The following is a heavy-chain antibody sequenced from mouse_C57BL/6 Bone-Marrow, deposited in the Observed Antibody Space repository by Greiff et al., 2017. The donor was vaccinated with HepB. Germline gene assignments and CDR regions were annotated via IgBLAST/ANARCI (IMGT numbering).Heavy chain of an antibody. Sequence: QVQLKESGPGLVAPSQSLSITCTVSGFSLTSYGVDWVRQSPGKGLEWLGVIWGVGSTNYNSALKSRLSISKDNSKSQVFLKMNSLQTDDTAMYYCARETTVVGDYAMDYWGQGTSVTVSS. V-gene: IGHV2-6*01. CDR2: IWGVGST. J-gene: IGHJ4*01. CDR3: ARETTVVGDYAMDY. D-gene: IGHD1-1*01. CDR1: GFSLTSYG.